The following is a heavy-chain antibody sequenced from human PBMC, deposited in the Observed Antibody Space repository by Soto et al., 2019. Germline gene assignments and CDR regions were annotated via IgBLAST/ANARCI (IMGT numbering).Heavy chain of an antibody. V-gene: IGHV4-39*01. J-gene: IGHJ6*02. CDR2: IYYSGST. CDR1: GGSISSSSYY. Sequence: SETLSLTCTVSGGSISSSSYYWGWIRQPPGKGLEWIGSIYYSGSTYYNPSLKSRVTISVDTSKNQFSLKLSSVTAADTVVYYCARVGREYDFCSGYYTGMPYSGMDVWGQRTAVAVSS. D-gene: IGHD3-3*01. CDR3: ARVGREYDFCSGYYTGMPYSGMDV.